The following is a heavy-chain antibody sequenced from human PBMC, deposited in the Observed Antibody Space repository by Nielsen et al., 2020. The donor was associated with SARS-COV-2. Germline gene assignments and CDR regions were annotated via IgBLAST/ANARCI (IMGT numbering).Heavy chain of an antibody. CDR1: GFTFSSYS. Sequence: GGSLRLSCAASGFTFSSYSMNWVRQAPGKGLEWVSSISSSSSYIYYADSVKGRFTISRDNAKNSLYLQMNSLRAEDTAVYYCARDSSSSGSSSDIDYWGQGTLVTVSS. CDR3: ARDSSSSGSSSDIDY. J-gene: IGHJ4*02. CDR2: ISSSSSYI. V-gene: IGHV3-21*01. D-gene: IGHD6-6*01.